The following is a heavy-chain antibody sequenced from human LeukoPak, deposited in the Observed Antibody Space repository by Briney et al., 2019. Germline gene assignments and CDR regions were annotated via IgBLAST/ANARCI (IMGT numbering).Heavy chain of an antibody. CDR2: IIPLFGIA. CDR1: GGTFSSYA. J-gene: IGHJ6*03. Sequence: SVKVSCKASGGTFSSYALSWVRQAPGQRLEWMGGIIPLFGIANYAQRFQGRVTITTDESTITAYMELSSLRSEDTAVYYCARGAVIAARPGSYYHYYMDVWGKGTTVTVSS. CDR3: ARGAVIAARPGSYYHYYMDV. V-gene: IGHV1-69*05. D-gene: IGHD6-6*01.